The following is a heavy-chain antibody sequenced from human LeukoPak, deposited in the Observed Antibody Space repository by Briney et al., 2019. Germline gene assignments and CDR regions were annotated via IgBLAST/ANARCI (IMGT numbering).Heavy chain of an antibody. CDR1: GGSFSGYY. CDR2: ISRSGGT. Sequence: SETLSLTCAVYGGSFSGYYWSWIRQPPRKGLEWIGEISRSGGTNYNPSLKSRVTISVDTSKNQFSLKLSSVTAADTAVYYCARDRVDSSSWYRSNYYYYYMDVWGKGTTVTVSS. V-gene: IGHV4-34*01. D-gene: IGHD6-13*01. CDR3: ARDRVDSSSWYRSNYYYYYMDV. J-gene: IGHJ6*03.